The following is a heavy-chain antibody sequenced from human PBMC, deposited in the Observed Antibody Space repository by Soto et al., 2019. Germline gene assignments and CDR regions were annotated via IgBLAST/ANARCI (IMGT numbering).Heavy chain of an antibody. D-gene: IGHD3-22*01. CDR2: IKSKTDGGTT. CDR1: GFTFRKAW. CDR3: TTAVGESSGYYYYYGMDV. J-gene: IGHJ6*02. V-gene: IGHV3-15*07. Sequence: SLRLSCAASGFTFRKAWVNWGRQAPAKGGGWVGRIKSKTDGGTTDYAAPVKGRFTISRDDSKNTLYLQMNSLKTEDTAVYYCTTAVGESSGYYYYYGMDVWGQGTTVTVSS.